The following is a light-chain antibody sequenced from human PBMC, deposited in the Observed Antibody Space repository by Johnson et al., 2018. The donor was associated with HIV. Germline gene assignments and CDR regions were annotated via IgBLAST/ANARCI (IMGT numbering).Light chain of an antibody. CDR1: SSNIGRNT. CDR2: RNN. V-gene: IGLV1-44*01. J-gene: IGLJ1*01. CDR3: AAWDDSLNVLYV. Sequence: QSVLTQPPSASGPPGQRVTISCSGSSSNIGRNTVSWFQQLPGTAPKLLIYRNNRRPSGVPGRFSGSKSGTSASLAISGLQAEDAADYYCAAWDDSLNVLYVFGTGTKVTVL.